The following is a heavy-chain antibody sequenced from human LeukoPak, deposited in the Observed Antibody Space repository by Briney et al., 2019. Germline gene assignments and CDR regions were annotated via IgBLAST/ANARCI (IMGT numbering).Heavy chain of an antibody. CDR3: TSVVGGYYPPVEGFDL. V-gene: IGHV3-30*03. D-gene: IGHD3-22*01. Sequence: PGGSLRLSCAASGFIFSSFGMHWVRQAPGKGLEWVAVVSFDGNNMYYGDSVKGRFTISRDNAKKTLYLQMNSLRAEDTAVYYCTSVVGGYYPPVEGFDLWGQGTMVTVSS. J-gene: IGHJ3*01. CDR2: VSFDGNNM. CDR1: GFIFSSFG.